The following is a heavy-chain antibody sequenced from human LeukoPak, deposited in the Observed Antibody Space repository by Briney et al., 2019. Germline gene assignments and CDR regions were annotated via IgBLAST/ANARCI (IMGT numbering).Heavy chain of an antibody. CDR1: GGTFSSYA. CDR2: VIPIFGTA. CDR3: ARESYYYDSSGYRYYFDY. D-gene: IGHD3-22*01. Sequence: SVKVSCKASGGTFSSYAISWVRQAPGQGLEWMGGVIPIFGTANYAQKFQGRVTITTDESTSTAYMELGSLRSEDTAVYYCARESYYYDSSGYRYYFDYWGQGTLVTVSS. V-gene: IGHV1-69*05. J-gene: IGHJ4*02.